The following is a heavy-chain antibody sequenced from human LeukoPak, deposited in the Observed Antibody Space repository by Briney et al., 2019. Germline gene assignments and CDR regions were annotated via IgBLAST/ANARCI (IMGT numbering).Heavy chain of an antibody. CDR2: IKQHGSDK. CDR3: ASDGDYGY. Sequence: GGSLRLSSAAPLFTFSRYWISAVPPGPRKGLGCVANIKQHGSDKNYVGSVKGRFTSSRDNAKNSMYLQMNSLRAEDRAVYYCASDGDYGYWGHGTLVTVSS. CDR1: LFTFSRYW. V-gene: IGHV3-7*01. J-gene: IGHJ4*01. D-gene: IGHD4-17*01.